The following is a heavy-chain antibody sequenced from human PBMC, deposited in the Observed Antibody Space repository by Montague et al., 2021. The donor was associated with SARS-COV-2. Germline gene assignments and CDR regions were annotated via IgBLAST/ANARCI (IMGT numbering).Heavy chain of an antibody. Sequence: TLSLTCTVSGGSISSGGYYWSWIRQHPGKGLEWIGYIYYSGSTYYNPSLKSRVSISVDTSKNQFSLKLNSVTAADTAVYYCARGQGEITMIVVVLTAAAHYFDYWGQGTLVTVSP. V-gene: IGHV4-31*03. CDR3: ARGQGEITMIVVVLTAAAHYFDY. CDR2: IYYSGST. J-gene: IGHJ4*02. CDR1: GGSISSGGYY. D-gene: IGHD3-22*01.